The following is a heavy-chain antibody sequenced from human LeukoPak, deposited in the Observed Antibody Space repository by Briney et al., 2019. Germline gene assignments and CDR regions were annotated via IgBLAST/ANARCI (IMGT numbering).Heavy chain of an antibody. D-gene: IGHD1-26*01. CDR3: ARDLLGWELHYFDY. CDR1: GFTFSDFY. V-gene: IGHV3-11*06. Sequence: GGSLRLSCAASGFTFSDFYMSWIRQAPGKGLEWVSSISSSSNYIYYADSVKGRFTISRDNAKNSLYLQMNSLRAEDTAVYYCARDLLGWELHYFDYWGQGTLVTVSS. CDR2: ISSSSNYI. J-gene: IGHJ4*02.